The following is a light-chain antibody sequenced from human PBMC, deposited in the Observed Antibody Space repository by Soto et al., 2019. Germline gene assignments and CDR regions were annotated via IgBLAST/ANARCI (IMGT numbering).Light chain of an antibody. CDR2: DVS. Sequence: QSALTQPRSVSGSPGQSVTISCTGTSTDVGGYNYVSWYQQHPGKVPKLMIYDVSKRPSGVPDRFSGTKSGNTASLTISGLHSVYEGVYYSSPYAARDTFYVFGSGT. V-gene: IGLV2-11*01. CDR3: SPYAARDTFYV. CDR1: STDVGGYNY. J-gene: IGLJ1*01.